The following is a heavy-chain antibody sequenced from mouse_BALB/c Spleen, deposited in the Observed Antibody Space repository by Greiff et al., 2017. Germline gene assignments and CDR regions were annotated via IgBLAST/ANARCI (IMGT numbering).Heavy chain of an antibody. J-gene: IGHJ4*01. Sequence: EVQLVESGGGLVKPGGSLKLSCAASGFTFSDYYMYWVRQTPEKRLEWVATISDGGSYTYYPDSVKGRFTISRDNAKNNLYLQMSSLKSEDTAMYYCAREGYDGYYAMDYWGQGTSGTVSS. D-gene: IGHD2-14*01. CDR1: GFTFSDYY. V-gene: IGHV5-4*02. CDR3: AREGYDGYYAMDY. CDR2: ISDGGSYT.